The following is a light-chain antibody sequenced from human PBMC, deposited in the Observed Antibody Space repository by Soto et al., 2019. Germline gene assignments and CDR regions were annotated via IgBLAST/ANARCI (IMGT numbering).Light chain of an antibody. CDR1: SSDVGGYNY. V-gene: IGLV2-14*01. CDR3: SSYTSSSTLGV. J-gene: IGLJ1*01. CDR2: DVS. Sequence: QPALTQPASVSGSPGQSITISCTGTSSDVGGYNYVSWYQQHPGKAPKLMIYDVSNRRSGVSNRFSGSKSGNMASLTISGLQAEDEADYYCSSYTSSSTLGVFGTGTKVTVL.